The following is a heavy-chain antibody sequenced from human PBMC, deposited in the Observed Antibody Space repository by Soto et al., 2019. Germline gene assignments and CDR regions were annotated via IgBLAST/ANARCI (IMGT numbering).Heavy chain of an antibody. CDR3: ARDIGFDYVN. V-gene: IGHV3-7*01. CDR1: GFNVMSYW. CDR2: VKEDGSEL. J-gene: IGHJ4*02. D-gene: IGHD3-10*02. Sequence: PGGSLRLSCAVSGFNVMSYWMSWVRQAPGKGLEWVASVKEDGSELYYLHSVRGRFSMTRDSAGNALHLTMNYLSAEDTGVYFCARDIGFDYVNWGQGIQVTVYS.